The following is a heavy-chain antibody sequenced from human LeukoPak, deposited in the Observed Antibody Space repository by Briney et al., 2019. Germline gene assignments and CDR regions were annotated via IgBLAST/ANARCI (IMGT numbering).Heavy chain of an antibody. CDR2: IWYDGSNK. CDR3: ARDDRLELPLSWFDP. CDR1: GFTFSSYG. J-gene: IGHJ5*02. Sequence: AGGSLRLSCAASGFTFSSYGMHWVRQAPGKGLEWVAVIWYDGSNKYYADSVKGRFTISRDNSKNTLYLQMNSLRAEDTAVYYCARDDRLELPLSWFDPWGQGTLVTVSS. D-gene: IGHD1-7*01. V-gene: IGHV3-33*01.